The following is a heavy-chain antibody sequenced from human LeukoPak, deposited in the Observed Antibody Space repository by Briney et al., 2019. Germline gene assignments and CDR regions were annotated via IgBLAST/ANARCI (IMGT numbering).Heavy chain of an antibody. D-gene: IGHD2-15*01. CDR3: ARGEIVVVVPFDY. CDR1: GGTFSSYA. V-gene: IGHV1-69*04. Sequence: GASVKVSCKASGGTFSSYAISWVRQAPGQGLEWMGRIIPILGIANYAQKFQGRVTITADKSTSTAYMELSSLRSEDTAVYYCARGEIVVVVPFDYWGQGTLVTVSS. J-gene: IGHJ4*02. CDR2: IIPILGIA.